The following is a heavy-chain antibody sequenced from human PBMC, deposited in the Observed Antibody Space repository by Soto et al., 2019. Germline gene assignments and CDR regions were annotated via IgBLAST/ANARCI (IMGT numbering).Heavy chain of an antibody. J-gene: IGHJ4*02. Sequence: SETLSLTCTVSGGSISSGDYYWSWIRQPPGKGLEWIGYIYYSGSTYYNPSLKSRVTISVDTSKNQFSLKLSSVTAAGTAVYYCARGITMIVVFDYWGQGTLVTVSS. CDR3: ARGITMIVVFDY. CDR1: GGSISSGDYY. CDR2: IYYSGST. D-gene: IGHD3-22*01. V-gene: IGHV4-30-4*01.